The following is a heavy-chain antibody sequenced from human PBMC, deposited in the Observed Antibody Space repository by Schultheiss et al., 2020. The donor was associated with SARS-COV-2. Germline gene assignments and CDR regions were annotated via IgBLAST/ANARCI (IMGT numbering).Heavy chain of an antibody. Sequence: GGSLRLSCAASGFTFSSYGMHWVRQAPGKGLEWVAVISYDGSNKYYADSVKGRFTISRDNSKNTLYLQMNSLRAEDTAVYYCAKDLGDSSGYLIDYWGQETLFTVSS. CDR3: AKDLGDSSGYLIDY. V-gene: IGHV3-30*18. CDR2: ISYDGSNK. J-gene: IGHJ4*02. D-gene: IGHD3-22*01. CDR1: GFTFSSYG.